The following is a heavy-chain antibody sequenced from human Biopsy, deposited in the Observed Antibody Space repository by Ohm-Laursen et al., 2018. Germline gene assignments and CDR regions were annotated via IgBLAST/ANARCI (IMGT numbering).Heavy chain of an antibody. D-gene: IGHD1-14*01. Sequence: GTLSLTCAVYGGSFSDYYWTWIRQPPGKGLEWIGEINHRGTTSYDPSLKSRVTISVDTSKNQFSLKLRSVTAADTAVYYCARDRDRRGWFDPWGQGTLVTVSS. V-gene: IGHV4-34*01. CDR2: INHRGTT. CDR3: ARDRDRRGWFDP. CDR1: GGSFSDYY. J-gene: IGHJ5*02.